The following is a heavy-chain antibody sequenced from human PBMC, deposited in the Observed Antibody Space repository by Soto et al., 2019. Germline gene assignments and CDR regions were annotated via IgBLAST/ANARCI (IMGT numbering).Heavy chain of an antibody. D-gene: IGHD3-22*01. CDR2: INHSGST. CDR1: VGSFSGYY. J-gene: IGHJ4*02. CDR3: ARGHYYDSSGHQFDY. V-gene: IGHV4-34*09. Sequence: SETPSLTCPVYVGSFSGYYWSWIRQPPGKGLEWIGEINHSGSTNYNPSLKSRVTISVDTSKNQFSLKLSSVTAADTAVYYCARGHYYDSSGHQFDYWGQGTLVTVSS.